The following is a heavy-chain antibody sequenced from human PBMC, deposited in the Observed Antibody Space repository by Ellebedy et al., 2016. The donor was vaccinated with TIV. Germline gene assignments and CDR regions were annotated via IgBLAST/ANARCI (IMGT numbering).Heavy chain of an antibody. J-gene: IGHJ5*02. V-gene: IGHV4-34*01. CDR3: ASALGVVVPAAIFLGDWFNP. Sequence: SETLSLTXAVYGGSFSGYYWSWIRQPPGKGLEWIGEINHSGSTNYNPSLKSRVTISVDTSKNQFSLKLSSVTAADTAVYYCASALGVVVPAAIFLGDWFNPWGQGTLVTVSS. CDR2: INHSGST. CDR1: GGSFSGYY. D-gene: IGHD2-2*01.